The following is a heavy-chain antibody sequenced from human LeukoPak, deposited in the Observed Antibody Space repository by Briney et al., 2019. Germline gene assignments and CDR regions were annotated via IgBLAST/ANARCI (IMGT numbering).Heavy chain of an antibody. D-gene: IGHD3-3*01. J-gene: IGHJ6*02. CDR3: ARCRNVWSGYYTHLYYYGMDV. CDR1: GYTFTELF. CDR2: FDPDDGEA. V-gene: IGHV1-24*01. Sequence: ASVKVSCKVSGYTFTELFIHWVRQTPGKGLEWMGGFDPDDGEAVYAQKLQGRVTMTTDTSTSTAYMELRSLRSDDTAVYYCARCRNVWSGYYTHLYYYGMDVWGQGTTVTVSS.